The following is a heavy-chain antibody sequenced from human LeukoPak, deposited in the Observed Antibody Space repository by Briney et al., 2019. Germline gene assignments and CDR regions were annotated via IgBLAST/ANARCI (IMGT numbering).Heavy chain of an antibody. CDR2: INQDASGI. CDR1: GFTFSTYW. V-gene: IGHV3-7*01. D-gene: IGHD2-21*02. J-gene: IGHJ4*02. CDR3: ATDRDNSDWQKRFDS. Sequence: PGGSLRLSCEASGFTFSTYWMNWYRQAPGKGLEWVGNINQDASGINYVDSVRGRFTISRDNAKNSLHLQMNSLRAEDTAVYYCATDRDNSDWQKRFDSWGQGTLVTVSS.